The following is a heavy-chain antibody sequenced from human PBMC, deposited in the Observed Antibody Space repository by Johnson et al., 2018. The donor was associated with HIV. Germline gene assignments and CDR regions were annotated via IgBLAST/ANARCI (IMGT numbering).Heavy chain of an antibody. J-gene: IGHJ3*02. CDR3: AKGPLEAYDAFDI. CDR2: IRYAGSNI. V-gene: IGHV3-30*02. D-gene: IGHD5-24*01. Sequence: VQLVESGGGVVQPGGSLRLSCAASGFTFSTYGMHWVRQAPGKGLEWVTFIRYAGSNIYYADSVKGRFTISRDNSKNTLYLQMNSLRAEDTAVYYCAKGPLEAYDAFDIWGQGTMVTVSS. CDR1: GFTFSTYG.